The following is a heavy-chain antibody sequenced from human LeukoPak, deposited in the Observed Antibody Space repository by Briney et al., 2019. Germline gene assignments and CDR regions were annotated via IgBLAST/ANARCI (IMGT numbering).Heavy chain of an antibody. CDR3: TTDSYGDYHWSQFDY. Sequence: GGSLRPSCAASGFTFSNAWMSWVRQAPGKGLEWVGRIKSKTDDGTTDYAAPVKGRFTISRDDSKNTLYLQMNSLKTEDTAVYYCTTDSYGDYHWSQFDYWGQGTLVTVSS. CDR2: IKSKTDDGTT. D-gene: IGHD4-17*01. CDR1: GFTFSNAW. J-gene: IGHJ4*02. V-gene: IGHV3-15*01.